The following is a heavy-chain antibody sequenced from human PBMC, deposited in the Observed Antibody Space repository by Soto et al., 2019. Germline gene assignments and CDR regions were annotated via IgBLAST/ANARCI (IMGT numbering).Heavy chain of an antibody. CDR3: AKVYGDFWSGFPYYFDY. V-gene: IGHV3-23*01. CDR2: IRGSGGST. CDR1: GFPFSNHA. J-gene: IGHJ4*02. D-gene: IGHD3-3*01. Sequence: EVQLLESGGGLVQPGGSLRLSCAASGFPFSNHAMNWVRQAPGKGLEWVSGIRGSGGSTYYADSVKGRFTISRDNSKNTLYLQMNSLRAEDTAIYYCAKVYGDFWSGFPYYFDYWSQGTLVTVSS.